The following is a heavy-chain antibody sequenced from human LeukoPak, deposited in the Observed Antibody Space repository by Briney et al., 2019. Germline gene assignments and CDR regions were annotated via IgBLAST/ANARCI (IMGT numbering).Heavy chain of an antibody. CDR3: ARTPYCGGDCHGGFVY. V-gene: IGHV1-46*01. CDR1: VYTFTIYY. J-gene: IGHJ4*02. Sequence: GASVTVSFTASVYTFTIYYMHWVRQAPGQGLEWMGIINPSGGSTSYAQKFQGRVTMTRDTSTSTVYMELSSLRSEDTAVYYCARTPYCGGDCHGGFVYWGQGTLVTVSS. CDR2: INPSGGST. D-gene: IGHD2-21*02.